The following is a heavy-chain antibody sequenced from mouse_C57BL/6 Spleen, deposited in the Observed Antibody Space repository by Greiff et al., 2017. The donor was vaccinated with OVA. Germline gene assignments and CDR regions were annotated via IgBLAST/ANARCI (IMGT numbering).Heavy chain of an antibody. Sequence: VQLQQPGAELVMPGASVKLSCKASGYTFTSYWMHWVKQRPGQGLEWIGEIDPSDSYTNYNQKFKGKSTLTVDKSSSTAYMQLSSLTSEDSAVYYCARLMDAMDYWGQGTSVTVSS. J-gene: IGHJ4*01. V-gene: IGHV1-69*01. CDR1: GYTFTSYW. CDR2: IDPSDSYT. D-gene: IGHD2-3*01. CDR3: ARLMDAMDY.